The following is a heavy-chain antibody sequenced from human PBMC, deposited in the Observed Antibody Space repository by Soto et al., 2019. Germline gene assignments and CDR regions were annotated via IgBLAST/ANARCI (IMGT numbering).Heavy chain of an antibody. CDR3: ARADYATGSYYPDY. CDR2: ISNSGRT. J-gene: IGHJ4*02. CDR1: GGSVRRGNYY. Sequence: SETLSLTCTVSGGSVRRGNYYWSWIRQFPGKGLEWIGYISNSGRTHYNPSLMSRITIVVDTAKNQFFLELRSVTAADTALYYCARADYATGSYYPDYWGQGTPVTVSS. V-gene: IGHV4-31*03. D-gene: IGHD3-10*01.